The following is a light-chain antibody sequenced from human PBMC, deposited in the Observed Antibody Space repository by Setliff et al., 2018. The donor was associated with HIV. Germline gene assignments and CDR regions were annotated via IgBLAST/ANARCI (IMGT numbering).Light chain of an antibody. V-gene: IGLV2-14*01. CDR2: EVT. Sequence: QCALTQPASVSGSPGQSITISCTGTSSDVGGYPYVSWYQQHPGKAPKLIIYEVTGRPSGVSHRFSGSKSGNTASLTISGLQAEDEADYYCSSYAITNSLPFGTGTKVTVL. CDR1: SSDVGGYPY. J-gene: IGLJ1*01. CDR3: SSYAITNSLP.